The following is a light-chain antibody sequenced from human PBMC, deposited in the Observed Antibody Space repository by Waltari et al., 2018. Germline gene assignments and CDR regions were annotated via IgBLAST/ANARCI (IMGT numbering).Light chain of an antibody. CDR3: SSYTSVNTR. J-gene: IGLJ2*01. V-gene: IGLV2-14*03. CDR2: DVA. CDR1: SSDVDGFNF. Sequence: QYALTQPASMSGSPGQSITISCTGTSSDVDGFNFVSWYQQYPGKAPKLIIYDVANRPSGVSHRFSGSRSGNTASLTISGLQAEDEVDYYCSSYTSVNTRFGGGTKLTVL.